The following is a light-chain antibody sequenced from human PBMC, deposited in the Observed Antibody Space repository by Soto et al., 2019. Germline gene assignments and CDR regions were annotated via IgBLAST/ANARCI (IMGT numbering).Light chain of an antibody. J-gene: IGKJ4*01. V-gene: IGKV3-15*01. Sequence: EIVMTQSPATLSVSPGERATLSCRASRNINRKLAWYQQKPGQAPRLLISGASTRATGIPARFSGSGSGTVFTLAISSLQSEDLAVYYCQPYYDYSPLICGGGTKVEIK. CDR1: RNINRK. CDR3: QPYYDYSPLI. CDR2: GAS.